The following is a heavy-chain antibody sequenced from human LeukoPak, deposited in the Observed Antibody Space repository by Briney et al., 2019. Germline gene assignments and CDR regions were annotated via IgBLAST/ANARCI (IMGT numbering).Heavy chain of an antibody. J-gene: IGHJ4*02. CDR2: VFASGNT. Sequence: SQTPSPTCSLSGGSTSNHYSRWIRPPVGEGLEWIGRVFASGNTNYNPSLKSRVILSIDTPQTPFSPKMTSVNPAQTPLYFSAGENGDTPMDRGDFWGQGTLVTVS. D-gene: IGHD3-10*01. CDR3: AGENGDTPMDRGDF. CDR1: GGSTSNHY. V-gene: IGHV4-4*07.